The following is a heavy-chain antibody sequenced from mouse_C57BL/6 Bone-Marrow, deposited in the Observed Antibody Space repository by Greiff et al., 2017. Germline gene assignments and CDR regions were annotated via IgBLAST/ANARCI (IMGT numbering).Heavy chain of an antibody. CDR3: ARDPLWYFDV. CDR1: GSTFSDYY. Sequence: EVKLMESEGGLVQPGSSMKLSCTASGSTFSDYYMAWVRQVPEKGLEWVANINYDGSSTYYLDSLKSRFIISRDNAKNILYLQMSSLKSEDTATYYCARDPLWYFDVWGTGTTVTVSS. J-gene: IGHJ1*03. V-gene: IGHV5-16*01. CDR2: INYDGSST. D-gene: IGHD6-1*01.